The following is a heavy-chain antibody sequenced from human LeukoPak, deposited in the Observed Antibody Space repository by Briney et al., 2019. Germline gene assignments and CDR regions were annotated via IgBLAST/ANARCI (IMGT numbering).Heavy chain of an antibody. V-gene: IGHV4-39*01. CDR1: AGSINSSSYY. Sequence: PSETLSLKCTVSAGSINSSSYYWGWIRQPPGKGRELIGSIYYRGSTYYNPSLKSRVTISVDTSKDQLSLKLSSVTAADTAVYYCARYAVPAALYYYYYYMDVWGKGTTVTVSS. J-gene: IGHJ6*03. D-gene: IGHD2-2*01. CDR3: ARYAVPAALYYYYYYMDV. CDR2: IYYRGST.